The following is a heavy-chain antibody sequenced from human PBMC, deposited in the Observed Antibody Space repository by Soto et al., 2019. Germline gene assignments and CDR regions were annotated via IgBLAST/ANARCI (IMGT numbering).Heavy chain of an antibody. V-gene: IGHV3-21*01. CDR2: ISSSSSYI. D-gene: IGHD2-15*01. J-gene: IGHJ6*02. CDR1: GFTFSSYS. CDR3: ASFIVAATLTNYYSYYGMDV. Sequence: EVQLVESGGGLVKPGGSLRLSCAASGFTFSSYSMNWVRQAPGKGLEWVSSISSSSSYIYYADSVKGRFTISRDNAKKSLHLQMNTLRAEDTAVYYCASFIVAATLTNYYSYYGMDVWGQGTTVTVSS.